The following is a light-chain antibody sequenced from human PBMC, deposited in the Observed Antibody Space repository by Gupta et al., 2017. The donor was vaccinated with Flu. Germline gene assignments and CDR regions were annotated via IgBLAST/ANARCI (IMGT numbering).Light chain of an antibody. J-gene: IGKJ2*01. CDR1: QSSSSY. Sequence: DIQMTQYPSSMSASVGDRVTIACRASQSSSSYVDWYQHKPGKAPEFLLYAASNLQTGVPSRFSGSGSGIDFTLTISSVQPEDFAAYYCLQSYSVPYTFGQGTKLEIK. CDR3: LQSYSVPYT. V-gene: IGKV1-39*01. CDR2: AAS.